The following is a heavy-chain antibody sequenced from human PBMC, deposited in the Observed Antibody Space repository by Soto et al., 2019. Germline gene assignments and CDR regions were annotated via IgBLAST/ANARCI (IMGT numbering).Heavy chain of an antibody. Sequence: GGSLRLSCAGSGFTFNNYWMTWVRQAPGKGLEWVANINQSGSNKYDADSVKGRFTISRDNSKNTLYLQMNSLRAEDTAVYYCAKDRKSGSGWYWDYWGQGTLVTVSS. CDR1: GFTFNNYW. CDR3: AKDRKSGSGWYWDY. V-gene: IGHV3-7*03. J-gene: IGHJ4*02. D-gene: IGHD6-19*01. CDR2: INQSGSNK.